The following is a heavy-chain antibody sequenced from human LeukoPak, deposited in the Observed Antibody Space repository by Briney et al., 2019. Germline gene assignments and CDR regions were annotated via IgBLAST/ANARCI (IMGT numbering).Heavy chain of an antibody. CDR1: GFTFDDYA. D-gene: IGHD2-15*01. CDR3: AKDFRYCSGGSCYSGGYFDY. CDR2: ISWNSGSI. J-gene: IGHJ4*02. Sequence: GRSLRLSCGASGFTFDDYAMHWVRQAPGKGLEWVSGISWNSGSIGYADSVKGRFTISRDNAKNSLYLQMNSLRAEDTALYYCAKDFRYCSGGSCYSGGYFDYWGQGTLVTVSS. V-gene: IGHV3-9*01.